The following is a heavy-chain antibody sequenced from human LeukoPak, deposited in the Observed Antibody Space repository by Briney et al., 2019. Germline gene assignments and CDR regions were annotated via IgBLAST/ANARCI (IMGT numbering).Heavy chain of an antibody. CDR3: ARTSPTSHFDF. V-gene: IGHV3-74*01. D-gene: IGHD3-16*01. Sequence: GGSLRLSCVASGFTFTTYWVHWVRQAPGKGLVWVSRINGDGSNSNYADSVKGRVTISRDNARNTLYLQMNGLRAEDTALYYCARTSPTSHFDFWGQGTLVTVSS. CDR1: GFTFTTYW. J-gene: IGHJ4*02. CDR2: INGDGSNS.